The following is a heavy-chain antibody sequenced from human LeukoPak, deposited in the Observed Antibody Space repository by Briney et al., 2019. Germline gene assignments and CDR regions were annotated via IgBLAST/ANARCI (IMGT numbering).Heavy chain of an antibody. J-gene: IGHJ6*03. D-gene: IGHD3-10*01. CDR1: GFTFSSYS. V-gene: IGHV3-21*01. Sequence: PGGSLRLPCAASGFTFSSYSMNWVRQAPGKGLEWVSSISSSSSYIYYADSVKGRFTISRDNAKNSLYLQMNSLRAEDTAVYYCARGMVRGDPSYYYYMDVWGKGTTVTVSS. CDR3: ARGMVRGDPSYYYYMDV. CDR2: ISSSSSYI.